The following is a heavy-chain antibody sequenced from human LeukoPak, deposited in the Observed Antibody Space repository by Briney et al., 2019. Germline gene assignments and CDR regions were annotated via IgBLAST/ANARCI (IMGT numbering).Heavy chain of an antibody. J-gene: IGHJ4*02. CDR1: GYTLTNYA. Sequence: GASVKVSCKASGYTLTNYAIHWVRQAPGQRLEWMGWFNSDTGNTEYSQKLQGRVSITRDTSANTAYMELNRLRPEDTAVFYCVRGGPNKSGWTLDYWGQGTLVTVSS. V-gene: IGHV1-3*01. CDR2: FNSDTGNT. CDR3: VRGGPNKSGWTLDY. D-gene: IGHD6-19*01.